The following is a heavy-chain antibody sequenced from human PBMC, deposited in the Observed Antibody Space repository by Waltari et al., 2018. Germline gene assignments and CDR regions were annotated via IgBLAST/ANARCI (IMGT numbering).Heavy chain of an antibody. Sequence: EVQLLESGGGLVQPGGSLRLSCAASGFTFSSYAISWVRQAPGKGLEWVSTISGSGGSTYYADSVKGRFTISRDNSKNTLYLQMNSLRAEDTAVFYCAKKGKIMGDKFDYWGQGTLLTVSS. CDR2: ISGSGGST. CDR1: GFTFSSYA. CDR3: AKKGKIMGDKFDY. J-gene: IGHJ4*02. V-gene: IGHV3-23*01. D-gene: IGHD1-26*01.